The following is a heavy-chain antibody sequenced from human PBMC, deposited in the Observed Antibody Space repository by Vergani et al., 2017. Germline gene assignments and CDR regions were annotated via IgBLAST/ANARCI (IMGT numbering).Heavy chain of an antibody. CDR3: ARESSHMVRGVLYYYGMDV. CDR1: GYTFTGYY. V-gene: IGHV1-2*02. J-gene: IGHJ6*02. D-gene: IGHD3-10*01. Sequence: QEQLVQSGAEVKKPGASVKVSCKASGYTFTGYYMHWVRQAPGQGLEWMGWINPNSGGTNYAQKFQGRVTMTRDTSISTAYMELSRLRSDDTAVYYCARESSHMVRGVLYYYGMDVWGQGTTVTVSS. CDR2: INPNSGGT.